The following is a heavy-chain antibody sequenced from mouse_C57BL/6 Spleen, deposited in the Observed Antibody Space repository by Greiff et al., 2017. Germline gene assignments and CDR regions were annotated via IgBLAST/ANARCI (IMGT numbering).Heavy chain of an antibody. CDR2: ISGGGGNT. CDR1: GFTFSSYT. V-gene: IGHV5-9*01. Sequence: EVQGVESGGGLVKPGGSLKLSCAASGFTFSSYTMSWVRQTPEKRLEWVATISGGGGNTYYPDSVTGRFTISRDNAKNTLYLQMSSLRSEDTALYYCARLYGSSHAMDYWGQGTSVTVSS. J-gene: IGHJ4*01. CDR3: ARLYGSSHAMDY. D-gene: IGHD1-1*01.